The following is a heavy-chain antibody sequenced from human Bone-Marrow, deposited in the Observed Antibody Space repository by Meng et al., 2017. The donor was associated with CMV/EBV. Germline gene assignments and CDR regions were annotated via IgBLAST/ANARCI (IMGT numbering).Heavy chain of an antibody. J-gene: IGHJ4*02. Sequence: GESLKISCAASGFTFSSYGMHWVRQAPGKGLEWVAFIRYDGSNKYYADSVKGRFTISRDDSKNSLYLQMNSLRAEDTAIYYCAKGGHIDYCGQGTLVTVSS. V-gene: IGHV3-30*02. CDR3: AKGGHIDY. CDR1: GFTFSSYG. CDR2: IRYDGSNK. D-gene: IGHD3-10*01.